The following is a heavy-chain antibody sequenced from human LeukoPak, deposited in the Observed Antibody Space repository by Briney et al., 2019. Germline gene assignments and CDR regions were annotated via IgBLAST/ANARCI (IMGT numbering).Heavy chain of an antibody. J-gene: IGHJ6*02. D-gene: IGHD6-19*01. V-gene: IGHV1-46*01. Sequence: ASVKVSCKASGYTFTSYYMHWVRQAPGQGLEWMGIINPSGGSTGYAQKFQGRVTMTRDTSMSTVYMELSSLRSEDTAVYYCARESRYSSGHSPYYGMDVWGQGTTVTVSS. CDR3: ARESRYSSGHSPYYGMDV. CDR1: GYTFTSYY. CDR2: INPSGGST.